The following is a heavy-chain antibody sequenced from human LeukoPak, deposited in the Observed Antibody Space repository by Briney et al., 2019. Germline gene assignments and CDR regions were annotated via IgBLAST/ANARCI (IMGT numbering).Heavy chain of an antibody. CDR3: ARVSVGATREVDY. CDR2: ISSSSSYI. CDR1: GFTFSSYS. V-gene: IGHV3-21*01. D-gene: IGHD1-26*01. J-gene: IGHJ4*02. Sequence: GGSLRLSCAASGFTFSSYSMNWVRQAPGKGREWGSSISSSSSYIYYADSVKGRFTISRDNAKNSLYLQMNSLRAEDTAVYYCARVSVGATREVDYWGQGTLVTVSS.